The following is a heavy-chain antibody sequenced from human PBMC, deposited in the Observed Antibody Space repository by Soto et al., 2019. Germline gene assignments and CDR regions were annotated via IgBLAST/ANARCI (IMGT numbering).Heavy chain of an antibody. V-gene: IGHV3-15*01. J-gene: IGHJ5*02. Sequence: EVQLAESGGGLIKPGGSLRLSCAASGLIFNKAWMNWVRQAPGKGLEWLGRIRSKSDGGTTDYAAHAKERTSISRDDSKNTVYLQMNSLTTEDTAMYYCTTVSLWPFSLDPWGQGTKVTVSS. CDR1: GLIFNKAW. CDR3: TTVSLWPFSLDP. CDR2: IRSKSDGGTT.